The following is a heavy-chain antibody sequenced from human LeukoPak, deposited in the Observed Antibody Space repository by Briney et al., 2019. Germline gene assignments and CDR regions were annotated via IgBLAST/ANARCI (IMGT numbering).Heavy chain of an antibody. D-gene: IGHD3-22*01. CDR3: ARRFYYDSSGYLPEDYFDY. J-gene: IGHJ4*02. CDR2: INPSGGST. V-gene: IGHV1-46*01. Sequence: ASVKVSCKASGYTFTSYYMHWVRQAPGQGLEWMGIINPSGGSTSYAQKFQGRVTMTRDRSTSTVYMELSSLRSEDTAVYYCARRFYYDSSGYLPEDYFDYWGQGTLVTVSS. CDR1: GYTFTSYY.